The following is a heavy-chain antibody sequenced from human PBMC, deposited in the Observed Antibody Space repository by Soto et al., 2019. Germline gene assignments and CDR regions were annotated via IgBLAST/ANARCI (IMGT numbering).Heavy chain of an antibody. Sequence: GASVKVSCKASGYTFTSYGISWVRQAPGQGLEWMGWISAYNGNTNYAQKLQGRVTMTTDTSTSTAYMELRSLRSDDTAVYYCARAEDYYDSSGFIGAFDYWGQGTLVTVSS. J-gene: IGHJ4*02. CDR3: ARAEDYYDSSGFIGAFDY. V-gene: IGHV1-18*01. D-gene: IGHD3-22*01. CDR2: ISAYNGNT. CDR1: GYTFTSYG.